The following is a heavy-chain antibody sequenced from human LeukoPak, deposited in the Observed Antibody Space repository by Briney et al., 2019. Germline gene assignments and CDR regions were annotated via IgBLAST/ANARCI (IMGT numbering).Heavy chain of an antibody. CDR1: GYTFTGYY. CDR3: ATDLRLYSSGWYGY. Sequence: ASVKVSCKASGYTFTGYYMHWVRQAPGKGLEWMGGFDPEDGETIHAQKFQGRVTMTEDTSTDTAYMELSSLRSEDTAVYYCATDLRLYSSGWYGYWGQGTLVTVSS. J-gene: IGHJ4*02. V-gene: IGHV1-24*01. CDR2: FDPEDGET. D-gene: IGHD6-19*01.